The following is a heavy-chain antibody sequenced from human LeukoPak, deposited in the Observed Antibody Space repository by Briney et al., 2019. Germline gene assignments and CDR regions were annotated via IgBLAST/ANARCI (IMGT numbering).Heavy chain of an antibody. CDR2: ISERGGST. D-gene: IGHD3-10*01. V-gene: IGHV3-23*01. CDR1: GSSVSDYG. J-gene: IGHJ4*02. Sequence: PGRSLRLLSGGAGSSVSDYGMSLAGQAPGKGLEWVSGISERGGSTNYADSVKGRFIICRDTSKNTVYLKMNSLRVEDTAVYFCAKRGIVIRAVIIIGFHKEAYYFDYWGQGILVTVSS. CDR3: AKRGIVIRAVIIIGFHKEAYYFDY.